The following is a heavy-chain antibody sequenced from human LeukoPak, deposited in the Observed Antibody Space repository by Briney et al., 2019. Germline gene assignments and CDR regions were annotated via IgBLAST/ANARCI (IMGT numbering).Heavy chain of an antibody. CDR1: GFTFSSYE. CDR3: ARSIVVVVAATRISWFDP. Sequence: PGGSLGLSCAASGFTFSSYEMNWVRQAPGKGLEWVSYISSSGSTIYYADSVKGRFTISRDNAKNSLYLQMNSLRAEDTAVYYCARSIVVVVAATRISWFDPWGQGTLVTVSS. CDR2: ISSSGSTI. D-gene: IGHD2-15*01. J-gene: IGHJ5*02. V-gene: IGHV3-48*03.